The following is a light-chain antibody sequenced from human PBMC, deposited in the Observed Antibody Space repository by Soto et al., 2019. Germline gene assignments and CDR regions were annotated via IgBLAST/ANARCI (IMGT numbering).Light chain of an antibody. Sequence: EIVMTQSPATLSVSPGERATLSCRASQSVSSNLAWYQQKPGQAPRLLIYGASTRATGIPARFSGSGSGTEFTLTISSLQSEDFSVYYCPQYNNWPPSTIGPGTKVDIK. CDR2: GAS. V-gene: IGKV3-15*01. CDR1: QSVSSN. J-gene: IGKJ3*01. CDR3: PQYNNWPPST.